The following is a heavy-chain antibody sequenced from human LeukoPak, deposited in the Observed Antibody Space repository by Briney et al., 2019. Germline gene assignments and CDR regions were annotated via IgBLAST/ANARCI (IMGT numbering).Heavy chain of an antibody. Sequence: PGGSLRLSCAASGFTFSSYTMNWVRQAPGKGLEYVSSISSSSSHIYYADSVKGRFTISRGNTKSSLYLQMSSLRAEDMAVYYCARGYCGGDCYGDWGQGTLVTVSS. CDR2: ISSSSSHI. CDR3: ARGYCGGDCYGD. D-gene: IGHD2-21*02. J-gene: IGHJ1*01. V-gene: IGHV3-21*01. CDR1: GFTFSSYT.